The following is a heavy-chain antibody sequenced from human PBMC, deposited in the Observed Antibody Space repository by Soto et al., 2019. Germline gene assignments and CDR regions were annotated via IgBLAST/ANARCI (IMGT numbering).Heavy chain of an antibody. CDR3: AGGGGAY. D-gene: IGHD3-16*01. V-gene: IGHV3-30-3*01. CDR1: GFTFSSYA. J-gene: IGHJ4*02. CDR2: MSYDGSNK. Sequence: QVQLVESGGGVVQPGRSLRLSCAASGFTFSSYAMHWVRRAPGKGLEWMAVMSYDGSNKYYAASVKGRFTISRDNSKNTLYLQMNSLGPGGTALYYWAGGGGAYWGQGTLVIVSS.